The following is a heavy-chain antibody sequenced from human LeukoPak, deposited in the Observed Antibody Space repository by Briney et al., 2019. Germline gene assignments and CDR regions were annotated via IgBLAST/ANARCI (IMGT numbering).Heavy chain of an antibody. CDR1: GGSISSSSYY. D-gene: IGHD2-2*01. CDR2: IYYSGST. Sequence: SETLSLTCTVSGGSISSSSYYWGWIRQPPGKGLEWIGSIYYSGSTYYNPSLKSRVTISVDTSKNQFSLKLSSVTAADTAVYYCASEYCSSTGCYLDVWGKGTTVTVSS. J-gene: IGHJ6*03. CDR3: ASEYCSSTGCYLDV. V-gene: IGHV4-39*07.